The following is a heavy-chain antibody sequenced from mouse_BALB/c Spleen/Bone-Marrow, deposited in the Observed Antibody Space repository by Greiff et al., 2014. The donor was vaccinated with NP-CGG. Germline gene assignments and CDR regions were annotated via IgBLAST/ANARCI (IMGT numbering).Heavy chain of an antibody. CDR1: GYTFTDYA. J-gene: IGHJ4*01. V-gene: IGHV1-67*01. Sequence: VQLQESGPELVRPGVSVKLSCKGSGYTFTDYAMHWVQQSHAKSLEWIGVISTYSGNTNYNQKFKGKATMTVDKSSSTAYMELARLTAEDSTIYYCASYGSSYYAMDYWGQGTSVTVSS. CDR3: ASYGSSYYAMDY. D-gene: IGHD1-1*01. CDR2: ISTYSGNT.